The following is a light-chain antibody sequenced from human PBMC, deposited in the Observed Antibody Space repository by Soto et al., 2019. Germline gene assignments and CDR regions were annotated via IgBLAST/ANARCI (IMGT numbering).Light chain of an antibody. J-gene: IGKJ5*01. Sequence: EIVMTQSPATLSVSPGERATLSCRASQSVSSNLAWYQQKPGQAPSLLIHGASTRATGIPARFSGSGSGTEFTLTINSLQSEDFAVYYCQQCNNWPPEATFGQGTRLEIK. CDR2: GAS. CDR1: QSVSSN. V-gene: IGKV3-15*01. CDR3: QQCNNWPPEAT.